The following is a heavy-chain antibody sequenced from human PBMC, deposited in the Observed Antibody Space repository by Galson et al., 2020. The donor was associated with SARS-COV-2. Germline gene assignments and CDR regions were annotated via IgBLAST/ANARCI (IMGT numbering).Heavy chain of an antibody. CDR1: GFTFSSYA. CDR3: AAGYASSGYYFSGYYYGMYV. CDR2: ISYDGSNN. D-gene: IGHD3-22*01. Sequence: GGSLRLSCAASGFTFSSYAMNWVRQAPGKGLEWVAVISYDGSNNYYADSVKGRFTISRDNSKNTLYLQMNSLRAEDTAVYYCAAGYASSGYYFSGYYYGMYVWGQGTTVAVSS. V-gene: IGHV3-30*04. J-gene: IGHJ6*02.